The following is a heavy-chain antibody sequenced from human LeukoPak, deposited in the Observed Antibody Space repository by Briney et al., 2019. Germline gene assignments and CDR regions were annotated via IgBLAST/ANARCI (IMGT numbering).Heavy chain of an antibody. D-gene: IGHD3-9*01. CDR3: ARDDLTGEMDY. CDR1: GSTFSSYA. V-gene: IGHV3-30*04. J-gene: IGHJ4*02. Sequence: GGSLRLSCAASGSTFSSYAMHWVRQAPGKGLEWVAVISYDGSNKYYADSVKGRFTISRDNSKNTLYLQMNSLRAEDTAVYYCARDDLTGEMDYWGQGTLVTVSS. CDR2: ISYDGSNK.